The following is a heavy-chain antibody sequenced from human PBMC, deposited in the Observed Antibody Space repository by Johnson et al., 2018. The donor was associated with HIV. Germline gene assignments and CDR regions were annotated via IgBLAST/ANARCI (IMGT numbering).Heavy chain of an antibody. CDR1: GFTFSSYG. Sequence: QVQLVESGGGVVQPGRSLRLSCAASGFTFSSYGMHWVRQAPGKGLEWVAVISYDGSNKYYADSVKGRFTISRDNSKNTLYLQMNSLRAEDTAVYYCAKGFFELDDAFDIWGQGTMVTVSS. CDR3: AKGFFELDDAFDI. CDR2: ISYDGSNK. V-gene: IGHV3-30*18. D-gene: IGHD3/OR15-3a*01. J-gene: IGHJ3*02.